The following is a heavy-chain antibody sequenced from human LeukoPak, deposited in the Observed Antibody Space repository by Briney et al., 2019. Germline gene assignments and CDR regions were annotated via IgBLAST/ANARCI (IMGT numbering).Heavy chain of an antibody. V-gene: IGHV3-15*01. J-gene: IGHJ6*02. D-gene: IGHD2-2*01. Sequence: GGSLRLSCAASGFTFSNAWMIWVRQAPGKGRGWGGCIKSKTVGGTTDYAASVECRFTISSDHSKNTMYLQMNSLKTEDTAAYYCTTDIVVVPAAIGYYGMDVWGQGTTVTVSS. CDR2: IKSKTVGGTT. CDR3: TTDIVVVPAAIGYYGMDV. CDR1: GFTFSNAW.